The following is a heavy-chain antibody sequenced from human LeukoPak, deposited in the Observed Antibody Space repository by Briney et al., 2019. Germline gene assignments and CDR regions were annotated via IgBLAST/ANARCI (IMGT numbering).Heavy chain of an antibody. CDR3: ARGIMVRGVIITSRWFDP. J-gene: IGHJ5*02. CDR1: GYTFTSYD. CDR2: MNPNSGNT. D-gene: IGHD3-10*01. Sequence: ASVKVSCKASGYTFTSYDINWVRQATGQGLEWMGWMNPNSGNTGYAQKFQGRVTMTGNTSISTAYMELSSLRSEDTAVYYCARGIMVRGVIITSRWFDPWGQGTLVTVSS. V-gene: IGHV1-8*01.